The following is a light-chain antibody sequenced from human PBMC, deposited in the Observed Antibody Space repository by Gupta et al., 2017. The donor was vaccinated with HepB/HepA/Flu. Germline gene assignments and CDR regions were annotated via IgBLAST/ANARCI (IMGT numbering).Light chain of an antibody. V-gene: IGKV3-15*01. CDR1: QSVSSN. CDR2: GAS. CDR3: QQYNNRPLT. J-gene: IGKJ1*01. Sequence: ELVMTQSPATLSVSPGERATLSCRASQSVSSNLAWYQQKPGQAPRLLIYGASTRATGIPARFSGSGSGTEFTLTISSLQSEDFAVYYCQQYNNRPLTFGQGTKVEIK.